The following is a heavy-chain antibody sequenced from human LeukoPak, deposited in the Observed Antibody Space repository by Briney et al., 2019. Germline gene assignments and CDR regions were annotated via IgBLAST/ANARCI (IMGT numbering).Heavy chain of an antibody. CDR3: AKDPHYYDSSGYYDY. Sequence: GGSLRLSCVASGFTFRNHGMHRVRQAPGKGLEWVAVIWYDGSNKYYADSVKGRFTISRDNSKNTLYLQMNSLRAEDTAVYYCAKDPHYYDSSGYYDYWGQGTLVTVSS. CDR1: GFTFRNHG. CDR2: IWYDGSNK. V-gene: IGHV3-33*06. D-gene: IGHD3-22*01. J-gene: IGHJ4*02.